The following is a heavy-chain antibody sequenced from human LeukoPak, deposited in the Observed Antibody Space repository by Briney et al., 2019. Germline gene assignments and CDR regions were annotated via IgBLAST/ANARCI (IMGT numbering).Heavy chain of an antibody. Sequence: GGSLRLSCAASGFTVSSNYMSWVRQATGKGLEWDSVIYSGGSTYYADSVKGRFTISRDNSKNTLYLQMNSLRAEDTAVYYCAREGHYYGSGSYYNETYYFDYWGQGTLVTVSS. CDR3: AREGHYYGSGSYYNETYYFDY. V-gene: IGHV3-66*01. CDR1: GFTVSSNY. D-gene: IGHD3-10*01. CDR2: IYSGGST. J-gene: IGHJ4*02.